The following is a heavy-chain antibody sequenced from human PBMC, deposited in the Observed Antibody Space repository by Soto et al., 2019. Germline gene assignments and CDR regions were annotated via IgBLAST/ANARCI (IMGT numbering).Heavy chain of an antibody. Sequence: WGSLRLSCAASGFTFSSYSMNWVRRAPGKGLEWVSSISSSSSYIYYADSVKGRFTISRDNAKNSLYLQMNSLRAEDTAVYYCARVWTLFYYGMDVWGQGTTVTVSS. CDR1: GFTFSSYS. V-gene: IGHV3-21*01. J-gene: IGHJ6*02. D-gene: IGHD3-10*01. CDR2: ISSSSSYI. CDR3: ARVWTLFYYGMDV.